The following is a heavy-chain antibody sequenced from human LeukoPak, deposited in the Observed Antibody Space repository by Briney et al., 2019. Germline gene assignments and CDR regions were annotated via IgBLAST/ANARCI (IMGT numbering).Heavy chain of an antibody. CDR3: ATGKNGVATAIYYYYGMDV. J-gene: IGHJ6*02. Sequence: ASVKVSCKVSGYTLTELSMHWVRQAPGKGLEWMGGFDPEDGETIYAQKFQGRVTMTEDTSTDTAYMELRSLRSEDTAVYYCATGKNGVATAIYYYYGMDVWGQGTTVTVSS. V-gene: IGHV1-24*01. CDR1: GYTLTELS. D-gene: IGHD5-12*01. CDR2: FDPEDGET.